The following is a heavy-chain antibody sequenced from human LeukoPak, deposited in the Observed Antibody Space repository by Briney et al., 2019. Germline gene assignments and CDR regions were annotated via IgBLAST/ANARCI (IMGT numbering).Heavy chain of an antibody. J-gene: IGHJ5*02. Sequence: PSQTLSLTCTVSGGSISSGGYYWSWIRQHPGKGLEWIGHIYYSGSTYYNPSLKSRVTISVDTSKNQFSLKLSSVTAADTAVYYCARGQGDDFWSGFSNWFDPWGQGTLVTASS. D-gene: IGHD3-3*01. CDR1: GGSISSGGYY. V-gene: IGHV4-31*03. CDR2: IYYSGST. CDR3: ARGQGDDFWSGFSNWFDP.